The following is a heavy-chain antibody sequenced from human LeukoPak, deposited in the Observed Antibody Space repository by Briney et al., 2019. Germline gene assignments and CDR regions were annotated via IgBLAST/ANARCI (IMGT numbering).Heavy chain of an antibody. CDR3: ASASSHRIAAGGDY. V-gene: IGHV3-74*01. CDR2: INSDGSSR. CDR1: GFTFRNYW. Sequence: GGSLRLSCAASGFTFRNYWMHWVRQAPGRGLVWVSRINSDGSSRNYADSVKGRFTISRDNAKNTLYLQMNSLRAEDTAVYYCASASSHRIAAGGDYWGQGTLVTVSS. J-gene: IGHJ4*02. D-gene: IGHD6-13*01.